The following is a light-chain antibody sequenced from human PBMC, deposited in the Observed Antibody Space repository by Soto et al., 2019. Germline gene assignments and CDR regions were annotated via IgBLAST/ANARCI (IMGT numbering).Light chain of an antibody. Sequence: DIVLTQSPGTLSLSPGERATLSCRASQSVKNNYLAWYQQKPGQAPRLLIYGASSRATGIPDRFSGSGSGTDSTLTIARLEPEAFAVYYCQQYGTLPRTFGQGTKVEI. CDR2: GAS. J-gene: IGKJ1*01. V-gene: IGKV3-20*01. CDR1: QSVKNNY. CDR3: QQYGTLPRT.